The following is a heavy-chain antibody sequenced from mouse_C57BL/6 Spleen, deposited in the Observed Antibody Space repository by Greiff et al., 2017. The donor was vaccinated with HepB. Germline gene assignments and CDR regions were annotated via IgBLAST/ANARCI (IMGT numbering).Heavy chain of an antibody. CDR1: GFTFSDYG. CDR2: ISSGSSTI. D-gene: IGHD2-3*01. J-gene: IGHJ3*01. V-gene: IGHV5-17*01. CDR3: ATYDGYFAY. Sequence: DVHLVESGGGLVKPGGSLKLSCAASGFTFSDYGMHWVRQAPEKGLEWVAYISSGSSTIYYADTVKGRFTISRDNAKNTLFLQMTSLRSEDTAMYYCATYDGYFAYWGQGTLVTVSA.